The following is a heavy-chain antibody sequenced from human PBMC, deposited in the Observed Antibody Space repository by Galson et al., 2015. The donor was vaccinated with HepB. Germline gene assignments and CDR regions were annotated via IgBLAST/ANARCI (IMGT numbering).Heavy chain of an antibody. J-gene: IGHJ4*02. CDR3: ARVPRRTVTPYYFDY. D-gene: IGHD4-17*01. CDR1: GFTFSSYW. Sequence: SLRLSCAASGFTFSSYWMSWVRQAPGKGLEWVANIKQDGSEKYYVDSVKGRFTISRDNAKNSLYLQMNSLRAEDTAVYYCARVPRRTVTPYYFDYWGQGTLVTVSS. CDR2: IKQDGSEK. V-gene: IGHV3-7*03.